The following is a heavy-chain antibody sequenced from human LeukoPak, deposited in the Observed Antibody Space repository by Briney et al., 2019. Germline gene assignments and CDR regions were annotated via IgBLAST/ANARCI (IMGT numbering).Heavy chain of an antibody. V-gene: IGHV3-64*01. Sequence: PGGSLRLSCAASVFSFNNYIMHWVPQPPGRGLEFVSAISSYQGSTYYANAVKVRFPNSIYNSKKTLYLKMGSRRAEDMAVYYCARGRISSGWYCDYWGQGTLVTVSS. CDR1: VFSFNNYI. CDR2: ISSYQGST. J-gene: IGHJ4*02. D-gene: IGHD6-19*01. CDR3: ARGRISSGWYCDY.